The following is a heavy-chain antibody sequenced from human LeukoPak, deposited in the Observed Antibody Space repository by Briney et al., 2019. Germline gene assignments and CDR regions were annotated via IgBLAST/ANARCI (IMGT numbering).Heavy chain of an antibody. CDR1: GVSFSSYS. V-gene: IGHV3-21*01. D-gene: IGHD5-18*01. Sequence: GGSLRLSCADSGVSFSSYSMSWVRQAPGKGLEWVSTISSGSKYIYNADSVKGRFTISRDNAKNSLYLQMNSLRAEDTAVYYCARALSYSYGSMDFWGQGTLVIVSS. J-gene: IGHJ4*02. CDR2: ISSGSKYI. CDR3: ARALSYSYGSMDF.